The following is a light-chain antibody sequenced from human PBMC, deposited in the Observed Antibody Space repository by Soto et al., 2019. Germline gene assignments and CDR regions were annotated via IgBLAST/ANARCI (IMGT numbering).Light chain of an antibody. CDR1: QGLXDT. Sequence: RQSASTLSVSLGEGATLSCRASQGLXDTFDWYKCKPGQTPRLLTTHTSTRATGGPTRLSGSRSGAEFTLTITSPHSDHFEVYYCQPYKNGPRTFGGGTKVDIK. V-gene: IGKV3-15*01. CDR2: HTS. J-gene: IGKJ4*01. CDR3: QPYKNGPRT.